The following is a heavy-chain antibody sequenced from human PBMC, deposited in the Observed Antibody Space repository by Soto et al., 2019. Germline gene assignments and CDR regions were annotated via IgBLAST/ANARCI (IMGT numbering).Heavy chain of an antibody. Sequence: PSETLSLTCTVSGGSISSSSYYWGWIRQPPGKGLEWIGSIYYSGSTYYNPSLKSRVTISVDTSKNQFSLKLSSVTAADTAVYYCARQNPHLAAAGTGGLKYYYYYGMDVWGQGTTVTVSS. V-gene: IGHV4-39*01. CDR3: ARQNPHLAAAGTGGLKYYYYYGMDV. CDR2: IYYSGST. D-gene: IGHD6-13*01. J-gene: IGHJ6*02. CDR1: GGSISSSSYY.